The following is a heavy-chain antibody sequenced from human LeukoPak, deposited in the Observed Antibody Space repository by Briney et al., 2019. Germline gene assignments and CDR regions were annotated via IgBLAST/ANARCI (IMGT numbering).Heavy chain of an antibody. D-gene: IGHD5-12*01. CDR2: IRGSGGST. J-gene: IGHJ4*02. CDR3: ASKGTGYSGYDWGKAIDY. V-gene: IGHV3-23*01. CDR1: GFTFSSYA. Sequence: PGGSLRLSCAASGFTFSSYAMSWVRQAPGKGLEWVSAIRGSGGSTYYADSVKGRFTISRDNSKNTLYLQMNSLRAEDTAVYYCASKGTGYSGYDWGKAIDYWGQGTLVTVSS.